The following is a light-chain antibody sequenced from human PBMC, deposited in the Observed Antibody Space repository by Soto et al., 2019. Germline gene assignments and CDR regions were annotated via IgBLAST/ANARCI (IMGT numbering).Light chain of an antibody. V-gene: IGKV1-27*01. CDR1: QGISNY. CDR3: QKYNSVPFT. Sequence: DIQMTQSPSSLSASVGDRVTIACRASQGISNYLAWYQQKPGKVPKILIYAASTLQSGVPSRFSGVGSGTDFTLTISSLQPEDVATYYCQKYNSVPFTFGQGTKLEIK. CDR2: AAS. J-gene: IGKJ2*01.